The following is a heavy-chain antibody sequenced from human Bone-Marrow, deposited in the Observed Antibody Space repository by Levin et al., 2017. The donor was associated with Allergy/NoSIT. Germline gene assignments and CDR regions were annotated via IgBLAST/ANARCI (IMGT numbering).Heavy chain of an antibody. V-gene: IGHV4-59*01. CDR1: GGSISSYY. CDR2: IYYSGST. Sequence: SETLSLTCTVSGGSISSYYWSWIRQPPGKGLEWIGYIYYSGSTNYNPSLKSRVTISVDTSKNQFSLKLSSVTAADTAVYYCAREWAGNVDYWGQGTLVTVSS. J-gene: IGHJ4*02. D-gene: IGHD1-1*01. CDR3: AREWAGNVDY.